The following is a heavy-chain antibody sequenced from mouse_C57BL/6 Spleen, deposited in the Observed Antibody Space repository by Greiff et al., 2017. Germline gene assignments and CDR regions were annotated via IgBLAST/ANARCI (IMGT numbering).Heavy chain of an antibody. D-gene: IGHD2-2*01. Sequence: EVKLMESGPGLVKPSQSLSLTCSVTGYSITSGYYWNWIRQFPGNKLEWMGYISYDGSNNYNPSLKNRISITRDTSKNQFFLKLNSVTTEDTATYYCAGGVKGYPDYWGQGTTLTVSS. CDR2: ISYDGSN. V-gene: IGHV3-6*01. CDR3: AGGVKGYPDY. CDR1: GYSITSGYY. J-gene: IGHJ2*01.